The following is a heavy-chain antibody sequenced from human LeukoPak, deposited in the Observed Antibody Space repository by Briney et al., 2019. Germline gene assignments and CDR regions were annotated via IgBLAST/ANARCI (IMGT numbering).Heavy chain of an antibody. D-gene: IGHD3-10*01. CDR2: ISAYNGDT. Sequence: ASVKVSCKASGYIFNGFGISWVRQAPGQGLEWMAWISAYNGDTDYVQRLQGRVTVTTDTSTSTAYMELRSLRSDDTAVYYCATGKAYYYGSGTVEDYWGQGTLVTVSS. V-gene: IGHV1-18*01. CDR3: ATGKAYYYGSGTVEDY. CDR1: GYIFNGFG. J-gene: IGHJ4*02.